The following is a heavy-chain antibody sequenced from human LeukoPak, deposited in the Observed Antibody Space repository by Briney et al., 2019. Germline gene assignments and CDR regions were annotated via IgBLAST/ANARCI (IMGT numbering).Heavy chain of an antibody. Sequence: PSETLSLTCAVYGGSFSGYYWSWIRQPPGKGLEWIGETNHSGSTNYNPSLKSRVTISVDTSKNQFSLKLSSVTAADTAVYYCARDVGGPGNWFDPWGQGTLVTVSS. CDR1: GGSFSGYY. V-gene: IGHV4-34*01. D-gene: IGHD1-14*01. J-gene: IGHJ5*02. CDR2: TNHSGST. CDR3: ARDVGGPGNWFDP.